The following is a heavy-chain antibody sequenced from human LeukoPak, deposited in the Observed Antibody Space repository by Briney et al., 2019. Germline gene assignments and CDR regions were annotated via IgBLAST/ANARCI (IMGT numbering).Heavy chain of an antibody. CDR2: INHSGSI. D-gene: IGHD7-27*01. CDR3: AKGVWAPRFDS. CDR1: GASFSYDY. V-gene: IGHV4-34*01. Sequence: SETLSLTCAVYGASFSYDYWSWIRQAPGKGREWIGEINHSGSITYNPSLKSRVTISAEKSKSQFSLRLTSVTAADTAVYYCAKGVWAPRFDSWGQGTLVTVSS. J-gene: IGHJ5*01.